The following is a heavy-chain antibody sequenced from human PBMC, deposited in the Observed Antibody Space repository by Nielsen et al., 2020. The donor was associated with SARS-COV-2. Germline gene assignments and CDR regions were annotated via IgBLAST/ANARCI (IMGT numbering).Heavy chain of an antibody. CDR3: ARGYSSSWSPFDN. D-gene: IGHD6-13*01. J-gene: IGHJ4*02. Sequence: GESLKISCAASGFTVSSNYMSWVRQAPGKGLEWVSVIYSGGSTYYADSVKGRFTISRHNSKNTLYLQMNSLRAEDTAVYYCARGYSSSWSPFDNWGQGTLVTVSS. V-gene: IGHV3-53*04. CDR1: GFTVSSNY. CDR2: IYSGGST.